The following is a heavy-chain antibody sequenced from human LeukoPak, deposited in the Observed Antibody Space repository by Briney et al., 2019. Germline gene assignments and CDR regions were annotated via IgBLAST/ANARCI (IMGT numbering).Heavy chain of an antibody. V-gene: IGHV3-23*01. CDR2: ISGSGDRT. D-gene: IGHD3-22*01. Sequence: GGSLRLSCAASGFTFSNYAMSWVRQDPGKGLEWVSAISGSGDRTYYADSVKGRFTISRDNSKNTLYLQMNSLRAEDTAVYYCAGHSSGYYGRLDYWAQGTLVTVSS. CDR3: AGHSSGYYGRLDY. CDR1: GFTFSNYA. J-gene: IGHJ4*02.